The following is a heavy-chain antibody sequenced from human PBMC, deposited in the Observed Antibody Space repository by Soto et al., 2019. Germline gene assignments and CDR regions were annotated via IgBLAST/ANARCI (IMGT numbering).Heavy chain of an antibody. CDR1: GFTLSGYW. J-gene: IGHJ4*02. CDR2: IKQDGSVK. Sequence: EVQLVESGGDLVQPGGSLRLSCAASGFTLSGYWMAWVRQAPGKGLEWVANIKQDGSVKYYVDSLKGRFTISRDNAKNSLYLQMDSLRAEDTAVYFCATESYYHWQYWGQGTLVTVSS. CDR3: ATESYYHWQY. D-gene: IGHD3-9*01. V-gene: IGHV3-7*01.